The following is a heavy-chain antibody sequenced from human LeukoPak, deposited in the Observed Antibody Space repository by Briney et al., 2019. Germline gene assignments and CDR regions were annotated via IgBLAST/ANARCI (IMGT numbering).Heavy chain of an antibody. Sequence: PSETLSLTCTVSGGSISSSSYYWGWIRQPPGKGLEWIGSMYYSGSTYYNPSLKSRVTISVDTSKNQFSLKLTSVTAADTAVYYCARDLAAVAGPGPFGYWGQGTLVTVSS. D-gene: IGHD6-19*01. CDR1: GGSISSSSYY. CDR3: ARDLAAVAGPGPFGY. J-gene: IGHJ4*02. V-gene: IGHV4-39*07. CDR2: MYYSGST.